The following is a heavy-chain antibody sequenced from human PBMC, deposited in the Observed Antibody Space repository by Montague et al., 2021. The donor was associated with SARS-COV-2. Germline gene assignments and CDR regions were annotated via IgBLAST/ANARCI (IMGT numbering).Heavy chain of an antibody. D-gene: IGHD3-3*01. CDR1: GGSFSDYY. CDR2: INHSGST. CDR3: ARGSSFVTIFGVVITDPLFDY. Sequence: SETLSLTCAVYGGSFSDYYWSWIRQPPGKGLEWIGEINHSGSTNXNPSLKSRVTISVDTSKNQFSLKLSSVTAADTAVYYCARGSSFVTIFGVVITDPLFDYWGQGTLVTVSS. V-gene: IGHV4-34*01. J-gene: IGHJ4*02.